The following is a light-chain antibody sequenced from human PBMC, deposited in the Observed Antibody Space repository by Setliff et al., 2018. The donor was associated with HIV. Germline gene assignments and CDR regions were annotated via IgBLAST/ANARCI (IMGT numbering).Light chain of an antibody. Sequence: QSVLTQPASVSGSPGQSITISCTGTSSDVGGYNYVSWYQQHPGKAPKVMIYDVSNRPSGVSNRFSGSKSGNTASLTISGLQAEDEAAYYCSSYTSTSASVIFGGGTKGTV. CDR1: SSDVGGYNY. CDR2: DVS. CDR3: SSYTSTSASVI. J-gene: IGLJ2*01. V-gene: IGLV2-14*03.